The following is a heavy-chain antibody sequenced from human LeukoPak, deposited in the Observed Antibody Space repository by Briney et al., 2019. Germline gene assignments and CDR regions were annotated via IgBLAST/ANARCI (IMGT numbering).Heavy chain of an antibody. V-gene: IGHV4-59*01. CDR2: IYYSGST. CDR1: GGSISRYY. J-gene: IGHJ4*02. CDR3: ARANYFDY. Sequence: SETLSLTCTVSGGSISRYYWSWFRQPPGKGLEWIGSIYYSGSTNYNPSLKSRVTISVETSKNQSSLQLSSVTAADTAVYYCARANYFDYWGQGTLVTVSS.